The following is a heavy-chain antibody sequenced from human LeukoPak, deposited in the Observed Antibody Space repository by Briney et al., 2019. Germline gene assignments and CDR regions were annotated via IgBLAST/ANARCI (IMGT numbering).Heavy chain of an antibody. J-gene: IGHJ4*02. Sequence: SETLSLTCTVSGGSIRSYYWSWIRQPPGKGLEWIGYIYYSGSTNYNPSLKSRVTISVDTSKNQFSLKLSSVTAADTAVYYCARHSRLDKSSLSWADYWGQGTLVTVSP. V-gene: IGHV4-59*08. D-gene: IGHD2-2*03. CDR3: ARHSRLDKSSLSWADY. CDR1: GGSIRSYY. CDR2: IYYSGST.